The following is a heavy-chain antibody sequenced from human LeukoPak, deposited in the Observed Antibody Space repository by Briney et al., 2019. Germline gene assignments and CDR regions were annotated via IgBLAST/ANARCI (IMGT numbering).Heavy chain of an antibody. V-gene: IGHV3-48*04. J-gene: IGHJ4*02. CDR1: GFTFSSYS. Sequence: GGSLRLSCAASGFTFSSYSMNWARQAPGKGLEWVSYISSSSSTIYYADSVRGRFTISRDNAKNSLYLQMNSLRVEDTAVYYCARDPRTVRIWGQGTLVTVSS. CDR3: ARDPRTVRI. CDR2: ISSSSSTI. D-gene: IGHD1-1*01.